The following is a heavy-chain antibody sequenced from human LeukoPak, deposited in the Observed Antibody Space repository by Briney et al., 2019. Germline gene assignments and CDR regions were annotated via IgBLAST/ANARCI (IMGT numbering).Heavy chain of an antibody. CDR2: THHSGAT. CDR3: TREVWGSTFPDY. Sequence: NPSETPSLTRSVSGYSISSGYFWGWIRQPPGKRPEWIATTHHSGATYYNPSLKSRVTLSVDMSKNQVSLKLTSVTAADTAVYYCTREVWGSTFPDYWGQGTLVTVSS. V-gene: IGHV4-38-2*02. D-gene: IGHD7-27*01. CDR1: GYSISSGYF. J-gene: IGHJ4*02.